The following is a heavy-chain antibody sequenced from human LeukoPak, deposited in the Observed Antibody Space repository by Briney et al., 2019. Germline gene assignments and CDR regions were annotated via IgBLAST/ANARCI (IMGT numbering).Heavy chain of an antibody. CDR3: ARHQIQWELLYWYFDP. Sequence: PSETLSLTCTVSGGSISRGDYYWNWIRQTPEKGLEWVGYIFHSGNTYYNPSLTSRVTISVDTSKNQFSLKLSSVTAADTAVYYCARHQIQWELLYWYFDPWGRGTLVTVSS. CDR2: IFHSGNT. J-gene: IGHJ2*01. V-gene: IGHV4-30-2*01. CDR1: GGSISRGDYY. D-gene: IGHD1-26*01.